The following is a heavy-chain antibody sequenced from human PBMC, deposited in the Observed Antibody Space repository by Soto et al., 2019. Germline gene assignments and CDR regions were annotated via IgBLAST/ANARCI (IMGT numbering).Heavy chain of an antibody. CDR2: INPNSGGT. Sequence: VASVKVSCKASGYTFTGYYMHWVRQAPGQGLEWMGWINPNSGGTNYAQKFQGRVTMTRDTSISTAYMELSRLRSDDTAVYYCAREYSSPAYNWSDPWGQGTLVTVSS. V-gene: IGHV1-2*02. CDR3: AREYSSPAYNWSDP. J-gene: IGHJ5*02. CDR1: GYTFTGYY. D-gene: IGHD6-13*01.